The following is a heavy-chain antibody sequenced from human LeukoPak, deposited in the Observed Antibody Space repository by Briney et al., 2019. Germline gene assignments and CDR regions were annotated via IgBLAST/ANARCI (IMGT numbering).Heavy chain of an antibody. Sequence: APVNLSCKASGYTFTGYYMHWVRQAPGQGLEWMGWINPNSGGTNYAQRLQGRVTMTTDTSTTKAYMELRSPRSDDTAVYYCARATGTWGHDGFDIWGQ. V-gene: IGHV1-2*02. CDR1: GYTFTGYY. J-gene: IGHJ3*02. D-gene: IGHD3-16*01. CDR2: INPNSGGT. CDR3: ARATGTWGHDGFDI.